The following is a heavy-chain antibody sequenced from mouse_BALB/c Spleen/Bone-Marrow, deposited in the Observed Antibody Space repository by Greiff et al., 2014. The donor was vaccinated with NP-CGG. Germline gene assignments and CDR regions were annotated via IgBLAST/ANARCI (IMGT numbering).Heavy chain of an antibody. Sequence: EVMLVESGGGLVKPGGSLKLFCAASGFTFSNYYMYWVRQTPEKRLEWVATISDGGSYTYYPDSVKGRFTISRDNANNNLYLQMSSLKSEDTAMYYCARDYYGSSYIGYWGQGTLVTVST. D-gene: IGHD1-1*01. CDR3: ARDYYGSSYIGY. CDR2: ISDGGSYT. V-gene: IGHV5-4*02. CDR1: GFTFSNYY. J-gene: IGHJ3*01.